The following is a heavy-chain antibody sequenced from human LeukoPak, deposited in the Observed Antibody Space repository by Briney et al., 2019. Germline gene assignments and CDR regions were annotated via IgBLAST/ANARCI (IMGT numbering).Heavy chain of an antibody. CDR2: INPNSGAT. CDR3: ARSAIHGVTIIDY. V-gene: IGHV1-2*02. D-gene: IGHD3-3*01. Sequence: GASVKVSCKASGYTFTAYYIHWVRQAPGQGLEWMGWINPNSGATKDAQKFQGRVTMTRDTSIGTAYMELTRLRSDDAAVYYCARSAIHGVTIIDYWGQGTRVTVSS. J-gene: IGHJ4*02. CDR1: GYTFTAYY.